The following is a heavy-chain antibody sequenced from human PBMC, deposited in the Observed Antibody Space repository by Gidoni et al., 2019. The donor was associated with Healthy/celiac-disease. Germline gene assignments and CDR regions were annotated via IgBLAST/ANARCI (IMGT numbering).Heavy chain of an antibody. Sequence: QVQLVESGGGVVQPGRSLRLSCAASGLTFSSYAMHWVRQAPGRGLGWVAVISYDGSNKYYADSVKGRFTISRDNSKNTLYLQMNSLRAEDTAVYYCARDLGGGTYYYYGMDVWGQGTTVTVSS. V-gene: IGHV3-30*04. CDR2: ISYDGSNK. D-gene: IGHD3-16*01. J-gene: IGHJ6*02. CDR1: GLTFSSYA. CDR3: ARDLGGGTYYYYGMDV.